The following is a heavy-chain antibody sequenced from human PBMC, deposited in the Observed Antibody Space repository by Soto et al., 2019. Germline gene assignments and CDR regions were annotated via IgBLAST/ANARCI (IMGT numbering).Heavy chain of an antibody. V-gene: IGHV4-59*08. CDR2: IYYSGST. CDR1: GGSISSYY. D-gene: IGHD2-15*01. J-gene: IGHJ5*02. CDR3: ARQILRDNWFDP. Sequence: PSETLSLTCTVSGGSISSYYWSWIRQPPGKGLEWIGYIYYSGSTNYNPSLKSRVTISVDTSKNQFSLKLSSVTAADTAVYYCARQILRDNWFDPWGQGTLVTVSS.